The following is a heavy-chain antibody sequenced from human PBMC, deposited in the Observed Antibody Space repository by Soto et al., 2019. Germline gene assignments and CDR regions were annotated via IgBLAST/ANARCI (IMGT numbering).Heavy chain of an antibody. J-gene: IGHJ4*02. CDR2: ISAGNGNT. V-gene: IGHV1-3*01. Sequence: GASVKVSCKASGYTFTSYAMHWVRQAPGQRLEWMGWISAGNGNTKYSQKFQGRVTITRDTSASTAYMELSSLRSEDTAVYYCARDPFAYYYDSSGFDYWGQGTLVTVSS. D-gene: IGHD3-22*01. CDR3: ARDPFAYYYDSSGFDY. CDR1: GYTFTSYA.